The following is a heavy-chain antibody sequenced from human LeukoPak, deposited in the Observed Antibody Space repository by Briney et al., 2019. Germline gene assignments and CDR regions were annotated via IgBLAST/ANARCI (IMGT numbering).Heavy chain of an antibody. J-gene: IGHJ4*02. CDR3: ATLDDSSGYFGY. CDR1: GFTFSSYA. Sequence: PEGSLRLSCAASGFTFSSYAMSWVRQAPGKGLEWVSAISGSGGSTYYADSVKGRFTISRDNSKNTLYLQMNSLRAEDTAVYYCATLDDSSGYFGYWGQGTLVTVSS. V-gene: IGHV3-23*01. CDR2: ISGSGGST. D-gene: IGHD3-22*01.